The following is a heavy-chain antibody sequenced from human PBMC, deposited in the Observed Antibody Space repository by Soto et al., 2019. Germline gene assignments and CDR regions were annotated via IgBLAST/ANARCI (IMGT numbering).Heavy chain of an antibody. V-gene: IGHV3-30-3*01. CDR3: ARDHYYYDSSGRIDY. CDR1: GFIFSTYA. D-gene: IGHD3-22*01. Sequence: PGGSLRLSCAASGFIFSTYAIHWVRQAPGKGLEWVAVISYDGTNKYYADSVKGRFTISRDNSKNTLYLQMNSLRAEDTAVYYCARDHYYYDSSGRIDYWGQGTLVTVSS. J-gene: IGHJ4*02. CDR2: ISYDGTNK.